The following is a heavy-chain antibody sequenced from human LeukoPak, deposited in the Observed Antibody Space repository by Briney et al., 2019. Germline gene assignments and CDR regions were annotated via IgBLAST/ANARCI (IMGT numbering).Heavy chain of an antibody. CDR2: ISYDGSNK. D-gene: IGHD6-13*01. CDR1: GFTFSSYA. Sequence: GRSLRLSCAASGFTFSSYAMHWVRQAPGKGLEWVAVISYDGSNKYYADSVKGRFTISRDNSKSTLYLQMNSLRAEDTAVYYCARDRQYSSSWLYFDYWGQGTLVTVSS. J-gene: IGHJ4*02. V-gene: IGHV3-30-3*01. CDR3: ARDRQYSSSWLYFDY.